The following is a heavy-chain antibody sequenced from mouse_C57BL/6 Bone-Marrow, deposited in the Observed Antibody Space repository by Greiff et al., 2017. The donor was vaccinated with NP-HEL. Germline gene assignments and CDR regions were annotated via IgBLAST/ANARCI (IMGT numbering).Heavy chain of an antibody. CDR1: GFTFSDYY. V-gene: IGHV5-12*01. CDR2: ISTGGGST. Sequence: EVQRVESGGGFVQPGGSLKLSCAASGFTFSDYYMYWVRQTPGQRLEWVAYISTGGGSTYYPDTFKGRFTMSRDNAKSTLYLQMSRLKSEDTAVYYCARHPHYGDWGQGTLVTVSA. CDR3: ARHPHYGD. J-gene: IGHJ3*01. D-gene: IGHD1-1*01.